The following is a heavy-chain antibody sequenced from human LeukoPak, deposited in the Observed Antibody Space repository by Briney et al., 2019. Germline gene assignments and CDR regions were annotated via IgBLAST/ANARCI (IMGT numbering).Heavy chain of an antibody. D-gene: IGHD3-10*01. V-gene: IGHV1-24*01. CDR2: FDPEDGET. Sequence: ASVKVSCKVSGYTLTDLSMHWVRQAPGKGLEWMGGFDPEDGETIYAQKFQGRVTMTEDTSTDTAYMELSSLRSEDTAVYYCWAGYYYGSGSSIDYWGQGTLVTVSS. J-gene: IGHJ4*02. CDR1: GYTLTDLS. CDR3: WAGYYYGSGSSIDY.